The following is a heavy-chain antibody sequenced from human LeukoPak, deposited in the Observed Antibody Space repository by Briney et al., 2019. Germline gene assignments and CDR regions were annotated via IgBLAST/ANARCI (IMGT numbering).Heavy chain of an antibody. CDR3: ARFAGYSSGWHDY. CDR1: GGSISSYY. Sequence: SETLSLTCTVSGGSISSYYWSWIRQSPGKGLEWIGYVCYGGSTIYNPYLKSRVTISVDTSKNQISLKLTSVTAADTAVFYCARFAGYSSGWHDYWGRGALVT. D-gene: IGHD6-19*01. V-gene: IGHV4-59*01. CDR2: VCYGGST. J-gene: IGHJ4*02.